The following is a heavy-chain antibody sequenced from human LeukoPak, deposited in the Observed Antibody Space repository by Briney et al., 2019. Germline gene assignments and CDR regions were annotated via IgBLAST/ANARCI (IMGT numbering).Heavy chain of an antibody. CDR2: SSAYNGNT. CDR3: ARDLPLSSSTNDY. CDR1: GYTFTSYG. D-gene: IGHD6-6*01. J-gene: IGHJ4*02. Sequence: ASLKVSFKASGYTFTSYGISWVRQAPGQGLDWMGWSSAYNGNTNYAQKLQGRVTMTTDTSTSTGYMELRSLRSDDTAVYYCARDLPLSSSTNDYWGQGTLVTVSS. V-gene: IGHV1-18*01.